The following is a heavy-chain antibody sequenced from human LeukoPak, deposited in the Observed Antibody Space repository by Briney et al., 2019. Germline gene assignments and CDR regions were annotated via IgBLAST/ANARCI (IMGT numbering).Heavy chain of an antibody. CDR2: IKQDGSEK. V-gene: IGHV3-7*01. Sequence: GGSLRLSCAAPGFTFSSYWMSWVRQAPGKGLEWVANIKQDGSEKYYVDSVKGRFTISRDNAKNSLYLQMNSLRAEDTAVYYCARDLTVNYYYYMDVWGKGTTVTVSS. D-gene: IGHD4-17*01. CDR3: ARDLTVNYYYYMDV. J-gene: IGHJ6*03. CDR1: GFTFSSYW.